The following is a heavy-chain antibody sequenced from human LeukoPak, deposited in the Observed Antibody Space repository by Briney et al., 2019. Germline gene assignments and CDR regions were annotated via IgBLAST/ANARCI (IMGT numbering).Heavy chain of an antibody. CDR2: IYYSGST. Sequence: SETLSLTCTVSGGSISSSSYYWGWIRQPPGKGLEWIGSIYYSGSTYYNPSLKSRVIISADTSKNHFSLTLSSVTAADTAVYYCARTYDSSASGFDYWGQGTLVTVSP. V-gene: IGHV4-39*07. CDR1: GGSISSSSYY. D-gene: IGHD3-22*01. J-gene: IGHJ4*02. CDR3: ARTYDSSASGFDY.